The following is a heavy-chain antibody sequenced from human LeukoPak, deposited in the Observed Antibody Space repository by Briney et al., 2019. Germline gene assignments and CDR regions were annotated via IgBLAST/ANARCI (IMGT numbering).Heavy chain of an antibody. CDR3: ARDLAYFDY. J-gene: IGHJ4*02. CDR2: IISILGIA. Sequence: GASVKVSCKASGGTFSSYAISWVRQAPGQGLEWMGRIISILGIANYAQKFQGRVTITADKSTSTAYMELSSLRSEDTAVYYCARDLAYFDYWGQGTLVTVSS. V-gene: IGHV1-69*04. CDR1: GGTFSSYA.